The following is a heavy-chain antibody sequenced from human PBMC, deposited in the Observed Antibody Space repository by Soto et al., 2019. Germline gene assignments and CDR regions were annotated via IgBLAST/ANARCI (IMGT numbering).Heavy chain of an antibody. Sequence: SETLSLTCAVYGGSFSGYYWSWIRQHPGKGLEWIGYIYYSGSTYYNPSLKSRVTISVDTSKNQFSLKLSSVTAADTAVYYCARSIDPWGQGTLVTVSS. CDR3: ARSIDP. CDR2: IYYSGST. V-gene: IGHV4-31*11. CDR1: GGSFSGYY. J-gene: IGHJ5*02.